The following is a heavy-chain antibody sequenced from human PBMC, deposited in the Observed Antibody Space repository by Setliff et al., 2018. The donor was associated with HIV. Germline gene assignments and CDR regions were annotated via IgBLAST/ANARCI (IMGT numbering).Heavy chain of an antibody. D-gene: IGHD2-2*01. CDR3: ARDRMPMASWVPDK. V-gene: IGHV4-4*07. CDR2: IYTGGRT. J-gene: IGHJ4*02. Sequence: SETLSLTCTVSDDSISSNYWSWIRRSAGKGLEWVGRIYTGGRTNYNPSLKGRVTMSVDTSKNQFSLNLSSVTAADTAVYYCARDRMPMASWVPDKWGQGTLVTVSS. CDR1: DDSISSNY.